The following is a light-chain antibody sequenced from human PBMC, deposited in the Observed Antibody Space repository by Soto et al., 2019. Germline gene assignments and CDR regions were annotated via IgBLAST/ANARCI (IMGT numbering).Light chain of an antibody. J-gene: IGKJ5*01. CDR1: QSVSSY. CDR2: DAS. V-gene: IGKV3-11*01. Sequence: EIVLTQSPATLSLSPGERATISCRASQSVSSYLAWYKQKPGQAPRLLIYDASNRATGIPARFSGSGSGTDFILSISSLVPEDFAVYYCQQRSNWLITFGQGTRLEIK. CDR3: QQRSNWLIT.